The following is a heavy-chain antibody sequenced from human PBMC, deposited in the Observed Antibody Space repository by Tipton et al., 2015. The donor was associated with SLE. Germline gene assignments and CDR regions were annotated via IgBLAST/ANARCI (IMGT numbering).Heavy chain of an antibody. CDR1: GDSISSGSYY. J-gene: IGHJ4*01. D-gene: IGHD5/OR15-5a*01. CDR2: IYSYGTT. CDR3: ARSTPDEFDF. Sequence: TLSLTCTVSGDSISSGSYYWNWLRQPAGKGLEWIGRIYSYGTTNYNSSLKSRVTISVDMSQNQVSLKLSSVTAADSAVYYCARSTPDEFDFWGHGTLVTVSS. V-gene: IGHV4-61*02.